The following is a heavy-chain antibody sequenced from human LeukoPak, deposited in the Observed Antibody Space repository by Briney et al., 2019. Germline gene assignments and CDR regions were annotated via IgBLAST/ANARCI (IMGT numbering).Heavy chain of an antibody. V-gene: IGHV3-7*01. Sequence: PGGSLRLSCAASGFTFRTYWMSWIRQAPGKGPEWVADINQDGSEEYYVQSVKGRFTVSRDNAKNSLYLQMNSLRAEDTAVYYCARDPIGSGSYYYRVVWYFDLWGRGTLVTVSS. CDR1: GFTFRTYW. J-gene: IGHJ2*01. CDR3: ARDPIGSGSYYYRVVWYFDL. D-gene: IGHD3-10*01. CDR2: INQDGSEE.